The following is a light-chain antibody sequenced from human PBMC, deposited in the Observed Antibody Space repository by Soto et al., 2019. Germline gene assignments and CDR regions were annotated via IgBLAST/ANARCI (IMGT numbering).Light chain of an antibody. V-gene: IGLV1-51*01. CDR3: GTWDSSLSKGV. CDR2: DNN. CDR1: SSNIGNNY. Sequence: QAVVTQPPSVSAAPGQKVTISCSGSSSNIGNNYVSWYQQLPGTAPKLLIYDNNKRPSGIPDRFSGSKSGTSATLGITGLQTGDEADYYCGTWDSSLSKGVFGGGTQLTVL. J-gene: IGLJ2*01.